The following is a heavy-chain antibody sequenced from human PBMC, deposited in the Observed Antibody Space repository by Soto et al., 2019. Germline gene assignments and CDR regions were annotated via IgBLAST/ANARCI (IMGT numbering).Heavy chain of an antibody. CDR2: IVVGSGNT. J-gene: IGHJ4*02. Sequence: SVKVSCKASGFTFTSSAVQWVRQARGQRLEWIGWIVVGSGNTNYAQKFQERVTITRDMSTSTAYMELSSLRSEDTATYYCAHRPGFSMAFDYWGPGSLVTVSS. CDR3: AHRPGFSMAFDY. V-gene: IGHV1-58*01. D-gene: IGHD3-10*01. CDR1: GFTFTSSA.